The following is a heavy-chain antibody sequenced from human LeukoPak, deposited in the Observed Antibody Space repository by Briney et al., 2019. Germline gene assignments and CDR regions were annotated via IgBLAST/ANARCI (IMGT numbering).Heavy chain of an antibody. Sequence: GGSLRLSCAASGFTFSSYWMYWVRQAPGKGLVWVSRINSDGSSTSYADSVKGRFTISRDNAKNTLYLQMNSLRAEDTAVYYCARGGVYSYGYPRYWGQGTLVTVSS. CDR1: GFTFSSYW. D-gene: IGHD5-18*01. CDR3: ARGGVYSYGYPRY. V-gene: IGHV3-74*01. J-gene: IGHJ4*02. CDR2: INSDGSST.